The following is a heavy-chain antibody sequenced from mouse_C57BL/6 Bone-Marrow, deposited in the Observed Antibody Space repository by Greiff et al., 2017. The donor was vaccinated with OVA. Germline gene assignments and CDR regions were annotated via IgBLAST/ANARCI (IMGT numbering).Heavy chain of an antibody. Sequence: DVKLVESGPGLVKPSQSLSLTCSVTGYSITSGYYWNWIRQFPGNKLEWMGYISYDGSNNYNPSLKNRISITRDTSKNQFFLKLNSVTTEDTATYYCARYYYGMDYWGQGTSVTVSS. CDR3: ARYYYGMDY. CDR1: GYSITSGYY. J-gene: IGHJ4*01. V-gene: IGHV3-6*01. CDR2: ISYDGSN.